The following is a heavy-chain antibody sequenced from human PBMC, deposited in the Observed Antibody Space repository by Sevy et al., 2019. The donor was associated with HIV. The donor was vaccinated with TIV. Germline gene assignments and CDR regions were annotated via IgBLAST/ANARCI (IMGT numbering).Heavy chain of an antibody. Sequence: GGCLRLSCAASGFTFSSYAMSWVRQAPGKGLEWVSAISGSGGSTYYTDSVKGRFTISRDNSKNTLYLQMNSLRAEDTAVYYCAKMSSSWYFRDVWGQGTTVTVSS. V-gene: IGHV3-23*01. D-gene: IGHD6-13*01. CDR2: ISGSGGST. CDR1: GFTFSSYA. J-gene: IGHJ6*02. CDR3: AKMSSSWYFRDV.